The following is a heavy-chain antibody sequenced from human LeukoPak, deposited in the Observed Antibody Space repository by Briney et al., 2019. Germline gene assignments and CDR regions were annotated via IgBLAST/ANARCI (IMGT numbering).Heavy chain of an antibody. Sequence: PSQTLSLTCAVSGGSISSGGYSWSWLRQPPGKGLEWIGYIYHSGSTYYNPSLKSRVTISVDRSKNQFSLKLSSVTAADTAVYYCARHKGTYGGGLTVYYGMDVWGRGTTVTAAS. CDR3: ARHKGTYGGGLTVYYGMDV. V-gene: IGHV4-30-2*01. CDR2: IYHSGST. CDR1: GGSISSGGYS. D-gene: IGHD4-23*01. J-gene: IGHJ6*02.